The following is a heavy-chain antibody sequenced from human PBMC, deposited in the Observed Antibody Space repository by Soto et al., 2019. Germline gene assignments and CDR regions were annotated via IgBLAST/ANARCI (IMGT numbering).Heavy chain of an antibody. CDR2: IYYSGST. CDR3: ARVRSGWPGPAFDP. CDR1: GGSISSYY. V-gene: IGHV4-59*01. D-gene: IGHD3-3*01. J-gene: IGHJ5*02. Sequence: SETLSLTCTVSGGSISSYYWSWIRQPPGKGLEWIGYIYYSGSTNYNPSLKSRVTISVDTSKNQFSLKLSSVTAADTAAYYCARVRSGWPGPAFDPWGQGTLVTVSS.